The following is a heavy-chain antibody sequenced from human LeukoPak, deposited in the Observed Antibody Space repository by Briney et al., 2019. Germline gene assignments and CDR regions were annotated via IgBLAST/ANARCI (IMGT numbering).Heavy chain of an antibody. Sequence: SETLSLTCTVSGGSISSYDWSWIRQPPGEGLEWIGYIYTSGSTNYNPSLKSRVTISVDTSKNQFSLKLSSVTAADTAVYYCARHRRSSTSCYDNWFDPWGQGTLVTVSS. V-gene: IGHV4-4*09. J-gene: IGHJ5*02. D-gene: IGHD2-2*01. CDR3: ARHRRSSTSCYDNWFDP. CDR2: IYTSGST. CDR1: GGSISSYD.